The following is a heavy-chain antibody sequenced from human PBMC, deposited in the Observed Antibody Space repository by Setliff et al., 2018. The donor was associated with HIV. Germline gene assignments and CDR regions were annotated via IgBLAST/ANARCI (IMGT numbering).Heavy chain of an antibody. D-gene: IGHD6-13*01. CDR2: NFNSGST. CDR3: ARQHGSSWRFDP. V-gene: IGHV4-59*08. J-gene: IGHJ5*02. CDR1: GGSILNYF. Sequence: SETLSLTCSVSGGSILNYFWSWVRQSPGKGLEWIGYNFNSGSTNYNPSLKSRVTISVDMSKNQFSLRLDSVTAADTAAYYCARQHGSSWRFDPWGQGTLVTVSS.